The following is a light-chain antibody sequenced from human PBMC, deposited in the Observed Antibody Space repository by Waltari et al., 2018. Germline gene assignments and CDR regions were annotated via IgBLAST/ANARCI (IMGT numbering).Light chain of an antibody. CDR1: QRARTF. Sequence: EIVLTQSPGTLSLSPGERATLPCRASQRARTFLAWYQQKPGQAPRLLIYDTSTRATGVPARFSGSGSGTDFTLTINSLEPDDFAVYFCQQRNNWPITFGQGTRLEIK. CDR3: QQRNNWPIT. CDR2: DTS. J-gene: IGKJ5*01. V-gene: IGKV3-11*01.